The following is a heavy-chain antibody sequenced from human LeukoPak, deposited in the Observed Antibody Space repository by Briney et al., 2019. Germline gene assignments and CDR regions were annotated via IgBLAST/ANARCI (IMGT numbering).Heavy chain of an antibody. CDR1: GFTFSNYA. CDR3: AKDGDLEDIIVVPTAYPFDY. Sequence: GGSLRLSCAASGFTFSNYAMSWVRQAPGKGLEWVSAIGGSGGSAYYVDSVKGRFTTSRDTSQNTVYLQMNSLRAEDTAVYYCAKDGDLEDIIVVPTAYPFDYWGQGTLVTVSS. D-gene: IGHD2-2*01. V-gene: IGHV3-23*01. J-gene: IGHJ4*02. CDR2: IGGSGGSA.